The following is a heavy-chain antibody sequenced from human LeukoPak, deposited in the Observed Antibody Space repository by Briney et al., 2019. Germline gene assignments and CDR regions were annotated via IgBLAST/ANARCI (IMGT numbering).Heavy chain of an antibody. D-gene: IGHD2-2*01. Sequence: GDSLKISCQVSGYIFTTYWIAWVRHMPGKGLEWMGIIYPGDSDIRYNPSFMGQVIISADKSINTAYLQWSTLEASDTAIHFCARHADLSSPFDYWGQGTLVTVSS. V-gene: IGHV5-51*01. CDR2: IYPGDSDI. J-gene: IGHJ4*02. CDR3: ARHADLSSPFDY. CDR1: GYIFTTYW.